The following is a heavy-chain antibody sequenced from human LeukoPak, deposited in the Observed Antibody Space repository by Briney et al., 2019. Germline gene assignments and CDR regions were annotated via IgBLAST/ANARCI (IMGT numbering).Heavy chain of an antibody. CDR1: GFTFSSYG. Sequence: PGGSLRLSCAASGFTFSSYGMHWVRQAPGKGLEWVAFIRYDGSNKYYADSVKGRFTIPRDNSKNTLYLQMNSLRAEDTAVYYCAKVRAYGDYFDYWGQGTLVTVSS. CDR2: IRYDGSNK. CDR3: AKVRAYGDYFDY. J-gene: IGHJ4*02. D-gene: IGHD4-17*01. V-gene: IGHV3-30*02.